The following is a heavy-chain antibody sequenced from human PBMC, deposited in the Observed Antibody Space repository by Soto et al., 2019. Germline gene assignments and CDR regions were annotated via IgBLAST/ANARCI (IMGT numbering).Heavy chain of an antibody. CDR3: ARDRGGRGVLMVYATGGMEV. V-gene: IGHV4-31*03. CDR2: IYYSGST. Sequence: SETLSLTCTVSGGSISSGGYYWSWIRQHPGKGLEWIGYIYYSGSTYYNPSLKSRVTISVDTSKNQFSLKLSSVTAADTAVYYCARDRGGRGVLMVYATGGMEVWGQGTTVTVSS. D-gene: IGHD2-8*01. CDR1: GGSISSGGYY. J-gene: IGHJ6*02.